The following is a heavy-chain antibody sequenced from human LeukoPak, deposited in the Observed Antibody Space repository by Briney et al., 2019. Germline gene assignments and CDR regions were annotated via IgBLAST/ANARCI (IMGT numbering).Heavy chain of an antibody. Sequence: ASVKVSCTASGYTFTSYDINWVRQATGQGLEWMGWMNPNSGNTGYAQKFQGRVTMTRNTSISTAYMELSSLRSEDTAVYYCARPSRGCSSTSCYSRRGRGWFDPWGQGTLVTVSS. CDR1: GYTFTSYD. CDR3: ARPSRGCSSTSCYSRRGRGWFDP. CDR2: MNPNSGNT. V-gene: IGHV1-8*01. D-gene: IGHD2-2*01. J-gene: IGHJ5*02.